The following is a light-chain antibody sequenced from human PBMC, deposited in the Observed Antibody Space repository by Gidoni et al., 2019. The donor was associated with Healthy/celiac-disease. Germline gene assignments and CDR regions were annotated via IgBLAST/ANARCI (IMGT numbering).Light chain of an antibody. CDR2: DAS. Sequence: DIQMTQSPSSLSASVGDRVTITCRASQSISSYLNWYQQKPGKAPKLLIYDASSLQSGVPSRFGGGGSGTDFTLTISRLQPEDFATYYCQQSYSTPPEFTFGPGTKVDIK. V-gene: IGKV1-39*01. CDR3: QQSYSTPPEFT. J-gene: IGKJ3*01. CDR1: QSISSY.